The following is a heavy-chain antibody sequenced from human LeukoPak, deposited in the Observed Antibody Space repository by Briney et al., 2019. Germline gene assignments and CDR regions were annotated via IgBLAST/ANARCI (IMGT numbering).Heavy chain of an antibody. J-gene: IGHJ4*02. D-gene: IGHD6-19*01. V-gene: IGHV3-30-3*01. CDR3: AREDPGIAVAGTGNFDY. CDR1: GFTFSSYA. Sequence: GGSLRLSCAASGFTFSSYAMHWVRQAPGKGLEWVAVISYDGSNKYYADSVKGRFTISRDNSKNTLYLQMNSLRAEDTAVYYCAREDPGIAVAGTGNFDYWGQGTLVTVSS. CDR2: ISYDGSNK.